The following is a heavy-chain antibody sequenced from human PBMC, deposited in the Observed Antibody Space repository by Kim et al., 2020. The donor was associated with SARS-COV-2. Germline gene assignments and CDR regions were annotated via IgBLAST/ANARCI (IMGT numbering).Heavy chain of an antibody. V-gene: IGHV4-39*07. CDR1: GGSISSSSYY. Sequence: SETLSLTCTVSGGSISSSSYYWGWIRQPPGKGLEWIGSIYYSGSTYYNPSLKSRVTISVDTSKNQFSLKLSSVTAADTAVYYCARDVYPEGVVATLWGRFLTGHNKTQDYYYYGMDVWGQGTTVTVSS. CDR2: IYYSGST. J-gene: IGHJ6*02. CDR3: ARDVYPEGVVATLWGRFLTGHNKTQDYYYYGMDV. D-gene: IGHD5-12*01.